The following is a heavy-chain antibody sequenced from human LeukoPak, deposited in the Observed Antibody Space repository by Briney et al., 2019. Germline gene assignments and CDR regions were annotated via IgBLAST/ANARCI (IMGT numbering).Heavy chain of an antibody. CDR1: GYTLTAYY. CDR3: ARGYCGGGTCYLVENWLDP. D-gene: IGHD2-15*01. CDR2: INPNSGGT. Sequence: ASVKVSCKASGYTLTAYYIYWVRQAPGQGLEWMGRINPNSGGTDYAQNFQGRATMTRDTSISTAYMELSRLRSDDTAVYYCARGYCGGGTCYLVENWLDPWGQGTLVTVSS. V-gene: IGHV1-2*06. J-gene: IGHJ5*02.